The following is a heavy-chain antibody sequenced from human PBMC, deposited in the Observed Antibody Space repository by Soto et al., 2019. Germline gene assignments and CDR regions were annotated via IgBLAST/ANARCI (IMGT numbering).Heavy chain of an antibody. CDR3: ARERSGWGFDY. D-gene: IGHD6-19*01. Sequence: QVQLVQSGAEVKKPGSSVKVSCKASGGTFSSYAISWVRQAPGQGLEWMGGIIPIFGTANYAQKFQGRVTITADESTSTAYMELSSLRTDDTAVYYCARERSGWGFDYWGQGTLVTVSS. V-gene: IGHV1-69*01. CDR2: IIPIFGTA. CDR1: GGTFSSYA. J-gene: IGHJ4*02.